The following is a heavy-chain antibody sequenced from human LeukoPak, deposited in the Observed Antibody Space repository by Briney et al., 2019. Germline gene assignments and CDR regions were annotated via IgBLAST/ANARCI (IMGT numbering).Heavy chain of an antibody. Sequence: PSETLSPTCTVSGGSISSGSYYWNWIRQPAGKGLEWIGHIYSSGSTNYNPSLKSRVTMSVDTSKIQFSLKMNSVTAADTAVYYCARYSSALGDFDYWGQGILVTVSS. V-gene: IGHV4-61*09. CDR3: ARYSSALGDFDY. J-gene: IGHJ4*02. CDR2: IYSSGST. D-gene: IGHD6-25*01. CDR1: GGSISSGSYY.